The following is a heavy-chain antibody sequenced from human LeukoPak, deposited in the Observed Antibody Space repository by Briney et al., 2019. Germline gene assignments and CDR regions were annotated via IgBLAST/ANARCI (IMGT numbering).Heavy chain of an antibody. CDR1: GYTFTKYG. D-gene: IGHD2-21*02. V-gene: IGHV1-18*01. CDR2: ISTDKADK. J-gene: IGHJ2*01. Sequence: ASVKVSCKASGYTFTKYGLTWVRQAPGQGLEWMGWISTDKADKYYAQNYQGRVTMTIDTSTSTAYVELRSLTSDDTAVYYCVRDCASDCSIKGHYFFDLWGRGTLVTVSS. CDR3: VRDCASDCSIKGHYFFDL.